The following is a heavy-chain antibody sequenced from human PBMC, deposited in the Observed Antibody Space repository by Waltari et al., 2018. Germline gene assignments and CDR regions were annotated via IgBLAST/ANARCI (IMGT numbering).Heavy chain of an antibody. V-gene: IGHV5-51*01. CDR1: GYSLTRYW. CDR2: IHPGDSET. J-gene: IGHJ4*02. CDR3: ARGSRTGTGSHDY. Sequence: EVQLVQSGAEVKKPGESLKVSCKGSGYSLTRYWIRWFRQMPGKGLEWMGIIHPGDSETRYSPSFQGQVTISADKSISTAYLQWSSLKASDTAMYYCARGSRTGTGSHDYWGQGTLVTVSS. D-gene: IGHD4-17*01.